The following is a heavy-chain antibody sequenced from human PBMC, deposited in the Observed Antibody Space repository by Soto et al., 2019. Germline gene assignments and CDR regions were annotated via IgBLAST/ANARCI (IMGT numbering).Heavy chain of an antibody. CDR1: GFAFRHNY. Sequence: QVHLVESGGGLVKPGGSLRLSCTVSGFAFRHNYLTWIRQAPGKGLEWLSYISTSGSPAYYADSVKGRFNISTDNAKKSLYLQKDSLRGEDTGVYYCATGGIYYEAWGQGTLVTVSS. J-gene: IGHJ5*02. CDR3: ATGGIYYEA. V-gene: IGHV3-11*01. CDR2: ISTSGSPA. D-gene: IGHD1-26*01.